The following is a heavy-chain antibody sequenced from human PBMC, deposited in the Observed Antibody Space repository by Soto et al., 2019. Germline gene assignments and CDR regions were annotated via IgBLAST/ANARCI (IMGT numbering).Heavy chain of an antibody. J-gene: IGHJ4*02. CDR1: GGSVSSYQ. CDR2: XYXXXNT. CDR3: ARDGVGHLDY. V-gene: IGHV4-59*02. Sequence: XXTLSLTCTISGGSVSSYQWSWIRQPPGXXXXXXXXXYXXXNTXXKKXXXXXXXFXXXKXXXHLYMKLKSVTAEETAVYYCARDGVGHLDYWGQGTLVNVSS. D-gene: IGHD1-26*01.